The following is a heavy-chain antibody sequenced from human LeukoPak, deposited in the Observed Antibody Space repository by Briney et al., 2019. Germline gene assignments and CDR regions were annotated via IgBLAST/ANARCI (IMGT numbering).Heavy chain of an antibody. Sequence: GGSLRLSCAASGFTFSSYWMTWVRQAPGKGLEWVANIKEDGSERYYVDSVKGRFTISRDNSKNTLYLQMNSLRAEDTAVYYCARDIAVAGTPFDYWGQGTLVTVSS. CDR3: ARDIAVAGTPFDY. D-gene: IGHD6-19*01. CDR1: GFTFSSYW. J-gene: IGHJ4*02. CDR2: IKEDGSER. V-gene: IGHV3-7*01.